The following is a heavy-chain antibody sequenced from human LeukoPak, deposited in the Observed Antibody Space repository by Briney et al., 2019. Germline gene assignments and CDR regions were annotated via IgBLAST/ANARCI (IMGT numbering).Heavy chain of an antibody. Sequence: PSETLSLTCTVSGGSISSGGYYWSRIRQHPGKGLAWIGYIYYSGSTYYNPSLKSRLTISVDTSKNQFSLKLSSVTAADTAVYYCARELSHDAFDIWGQGTMVTVSS. CDR3: ARELSHDAFDI. D-gene: IGHD3-16*02. V-gene: IGHV4-31*03. J-gene: IGHJ3*02. CDR2: IYYSGST. CDR1: GGSISSGGYY.